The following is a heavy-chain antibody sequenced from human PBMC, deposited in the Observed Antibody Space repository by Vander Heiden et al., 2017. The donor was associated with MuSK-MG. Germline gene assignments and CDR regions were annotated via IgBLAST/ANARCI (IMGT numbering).Heavy chain of an antibody. J-gene: IGHJ4*02. D-gene: IGHD3-10*01. V-gene: IGHV4-39*07. CDR3: ARVVLILYYYGSGSFDY. Sequence: QLQLQESGPGLVKPSETLSLTCTVSGGSISSSSYYWGWIRQPPGKGLEWIGSIYYSGSTYYHPSLKSRVTISVDTSKNQFSLKLSSVTAADTAVYYCARVVLILYYYGSGSFDYWGQGTLVTVSS. CDR2: IYYSGST. CDR1: GGSISSSSYY.